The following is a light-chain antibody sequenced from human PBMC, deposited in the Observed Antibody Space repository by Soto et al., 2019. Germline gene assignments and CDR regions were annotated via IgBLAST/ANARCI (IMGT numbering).Light chain of an antibody. J-gene: IGLJ3*02. CDR1: NSNLGARYD. CDR2: GNN. Sequence: QSILTQPPSVSGAPGQRVTISCTGTNSNLGARYDVHWYQQVPGRAPKLVIYGNNNRPSGVPDRFSGSKSGTSASLAITGLQAGDEGDYYCQSYDSSLSASVFGGGTKVTVL. CDR3: QSYDSSLSASV. V-gene: IGLV1-40*01.